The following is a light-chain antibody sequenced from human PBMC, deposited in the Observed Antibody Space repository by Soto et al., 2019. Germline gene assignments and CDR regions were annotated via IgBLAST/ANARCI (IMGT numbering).Light chain of an antibody. Sequence: EIVLTQSPGTLSLSPGESATLSCRASQSVSSTYLAWYQQKPGQAPRLLIYGASSRATGIPDRFSGSGSGTDFTLTISRLEPEDFAVYYCQQFRGSMWTFRQGTKVDIK. J-gene: IGKJ1*01. CDR3: QQFRGSMWT. CDR2: GAS. CDR1: QSVSSTY. V-gene: IGKV3-20*01.